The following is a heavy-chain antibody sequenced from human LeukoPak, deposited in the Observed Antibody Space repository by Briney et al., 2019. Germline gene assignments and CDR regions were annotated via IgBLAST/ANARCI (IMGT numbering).Heavy chain of an antibody. Sequence: GGSLRLSCAASGFTFSNYGMSWVRQAPGKGLAWVSSITGSGGSTRVDSVKDRFTISRDNSKNTLYLQMNSLRADDTAVYFCAKNLLGSESFSWHFDLWGRGTLVTVPS. CDR1: GFTFSNYG. CDR2: ITGSGGST. CDR3: AKNLLGSESFSWHFDL. J-gene: IGHJ2*01. D-gene: IGHD1-26*01. V-gene: IGHV3-23*01.